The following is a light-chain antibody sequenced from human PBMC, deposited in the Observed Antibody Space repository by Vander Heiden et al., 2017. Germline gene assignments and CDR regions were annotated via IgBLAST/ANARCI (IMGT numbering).Light chain of an antibody. J-gene: IGKJ1*01. CDR3: QQSYSTPCT. Sequence: DIQMTQSPSSLSASVGDRVTVTCRASQTINSYLNWYQQKPGKAPKLLIYNASSLQSGVPARFSGSGFGTDFTLTISTLQPEDFATYYCQQSYSTPCTFGPGTKVEIK. CDR1: QTINSY. CDR2: NAS. V-gene: IGKV1-39*01.